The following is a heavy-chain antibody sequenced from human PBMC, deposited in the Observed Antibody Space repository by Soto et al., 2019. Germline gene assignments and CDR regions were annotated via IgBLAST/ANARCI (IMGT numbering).Heavy chain of an antibody. Sequence: EVQLVESGGGWVQPGGSLRLSCAAPAFIFIGYEMNWVRQAPGKGLEWISYISNSGTTVKYADSVKGRFTVSRHNAKKSLYLQMHSLRVEDTAVYFCARSRGGGFDDYFDHWGQGTLVTVSS. J-gene: IGHJ4*02. D-gene: IGHD2-15*01. CDR1: AFIFIGYE. V-gene: IGHV3-48*03. CDR2: ISNSGTTV. CDR3: ARSRGGGFDDYFDH.